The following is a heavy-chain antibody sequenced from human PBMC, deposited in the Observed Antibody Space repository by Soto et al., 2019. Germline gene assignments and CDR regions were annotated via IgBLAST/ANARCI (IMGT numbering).Heavy chain of an antibody. D-gene: IGHD3-10*01. CDR3: ARHYYGSGSPASPLDY. J-gene: IGHJ4*02. CDR1: GYSFTSYW. CDR2: IDPSDSYT. Sequence: GESLKISCKGSGYSFTSYWISWVRQMPGKGLEWMGRIDPSDSYTNYSPSFQGHVTISADKPISTAYLQWSSLKASDTAMYYCARHYYGSGSPASPLDYWGQGTLVTVSS. V-gene: IGHV5-10-1*01.